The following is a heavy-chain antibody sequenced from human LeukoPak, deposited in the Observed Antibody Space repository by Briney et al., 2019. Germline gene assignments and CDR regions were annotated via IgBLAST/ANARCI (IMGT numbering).Heavy chain of an antibody. V-gene: IGHV3-74*01. Sequence: GGSLRLSCAASGFTFSSYWMHWVRQTPGKGLVWVSRINSDGSSTSYADSVKGRFTISRDNAQNTLFLQMNSLRVEDTAVYYCARVPRELFGLDYWGQGTLVTVSS. J-gene: IGHJ4*02. CDR3: ARVPRELFGLDY. CDR1: GFTFSSYW. D-gene: IGHD1-7*01. CDR2: INSDGSST.